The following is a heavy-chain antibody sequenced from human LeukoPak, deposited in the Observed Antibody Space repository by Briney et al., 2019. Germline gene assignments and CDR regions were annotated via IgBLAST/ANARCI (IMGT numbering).Heavy chain of an antibody. Sequence: PGGSLRLSCVTSGFTFSDYFMNWIRQAPGKGPEWLSFINSDGNNIYYRDSVKGRFTISRDNSKNTLYLQMNSLRAEDTAVYYCAKDSTTVTTCADDYWGQGTLVTVSS. CDR2: INSDGNNI. CDR1: GFTFSDYF. J-gene: IGHJ4*02. D-gene: IGHD4-11*01. V-gene: IGHV3-11*01. CDR3: AKDSTTVTTCADDY.